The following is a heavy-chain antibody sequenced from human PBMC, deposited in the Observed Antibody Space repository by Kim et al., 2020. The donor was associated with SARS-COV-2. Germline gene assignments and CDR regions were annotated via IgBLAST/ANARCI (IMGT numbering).Heavy chain of an antibody. J-gene: IGHJ5*02. CDR2: IIGANGDT. Sequence: ASVKVSCKASGYTFTTYAIYWVRQAPGQRLEWMGWIIGANGDTGYSQKFQGRVTITRDTSASAAYMELSSLRSEDTAVYYCARNVVGTIWLDPWGQGTLVTVSP. D-gene: IGHD1-26*01. CDR1: GYTFTTYA. V-gene: IGHV1-3*01. CDR3: ARNVVGTIWLDP.